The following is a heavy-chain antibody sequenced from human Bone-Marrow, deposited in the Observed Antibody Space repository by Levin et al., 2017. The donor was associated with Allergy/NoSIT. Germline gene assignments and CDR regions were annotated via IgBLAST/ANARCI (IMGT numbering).Heavy chain of an antibody. V-gene: IGHV3-21*01. CDR2: ISSSSGYI. CDR1: GFTFSGYS. J-gene: IGHJ4*02. D-gene: IGHD6-13*01. CDR3: ARPIATTGKYFGY. Sequence: GGSLRLSCAASGFTFSGYSMNWVRQAPGKGLEWVSSISSSSGYIYYADSVKGRFTVSRDNAKNSLYLQMNSLRAQDTAVYYCARPIATTGKYFGYWGQGALVTVSS.